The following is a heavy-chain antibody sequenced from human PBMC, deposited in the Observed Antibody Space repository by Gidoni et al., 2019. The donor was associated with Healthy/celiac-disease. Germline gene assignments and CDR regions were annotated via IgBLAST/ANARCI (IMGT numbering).Heavy chain of an antibody. Sequence: QVQLQQWGAGLLKPSETLPLTCAVYGGSFSGYYWRWIRQPPGKGLELIGEIDHSGSTNYNPSLKSRVTISVDTSKNQFSLKLSSVTAADTAVYYCARSYSSGWYTWFDPWGQGTLVTVSS. V-gene: IGHV4-34*01. D-gene: IGHD6-19*01. CDR1: GGSFSGYY. CDR2: IDHSGST. J-gene: IGHJ5*02. CDR3: ARSYSSGWYTWFDP.